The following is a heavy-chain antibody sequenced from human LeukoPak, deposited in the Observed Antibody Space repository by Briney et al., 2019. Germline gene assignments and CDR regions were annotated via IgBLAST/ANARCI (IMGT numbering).Heavy chain of an antibody. D-gene: IGHD3-22*01. J-gene: IGHJ4*02. CDR2: IYSGGST. CDR3: ARGNYDSSGRLDH. CDR1: GFTVSSNY. V-gene: IGHV3-66*01. Sequence: GGSLRLSCAASGFTVSSNYMSWVRQAPGKGLEWVSIIYSGGSTYYADSVKGRFSIARDNSKNTLNLQMNSLRAEDTAVYYCARGNYDSSGRLDHWGQGTLVTVSS.